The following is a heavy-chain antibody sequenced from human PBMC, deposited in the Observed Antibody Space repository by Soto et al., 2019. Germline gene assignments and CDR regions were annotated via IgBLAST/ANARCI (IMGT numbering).Heavy chain of an antibody. D-gene: IGHD6-13*01. CDR2: IYYSGNT. CDR3: ARHQSHSSSYVDP. J-gene: IGHJ5*02. CDR1: GGSISSYY. V-gene: IGHV4-59*05. Sequence: SETLSLTCTVSGGSISSYYWSWIRQPPGKGLEWIGSIYYSGNTYYNPSLKSRVTIPVDTSKNQFSLKLSSVTAADTAVYYCARHQSHSSSYVDPWGQGTLVTVSS.